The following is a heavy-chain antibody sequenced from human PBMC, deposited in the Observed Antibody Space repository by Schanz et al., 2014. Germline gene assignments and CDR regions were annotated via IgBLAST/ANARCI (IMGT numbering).Heavy chain of an antibody. CDR1: GGSISSGGYS. D-gene: IGHD3-22*01. J-gene: IGHJ4*02. Sequence: QVQLQESGPGLVKPSQTLSLTCAVSGGSISSGGYSWSWIRQPPGKGMGWIGRISTSGSTNYNPSLRRRVSSSIGTPKTPLSLRLGSLTAADTAVYCCATWRGDDSGGHGQFDYWGQGALVTVSS. V-gene: IGHV4-61*02. CDR2: ISTSGST. CDR3: ATWRGDDSGGHGQFDY.